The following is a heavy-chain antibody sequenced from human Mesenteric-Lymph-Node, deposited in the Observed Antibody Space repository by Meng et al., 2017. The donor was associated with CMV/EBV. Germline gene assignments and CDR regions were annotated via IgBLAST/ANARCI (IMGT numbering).Heavy chain of an antibody. CDR1: GGTFSSYA. Sequence: SVKVSCKASGGTFSSYAISWVRQAPGQGLEWMGGIIPIFGTANYAQKFQGRVTITTDESTSTAYMELSRLRSDDTAVYYCARDLDSGSYWWYWGQGTLVTVSS. D-gene: IGHD1-26*01. V-gene: IGHV1-69*05. CDR3: ARDLDSGSYWWY. CDR2: IIPIFGTA. J-gene: IGHJ4*02.